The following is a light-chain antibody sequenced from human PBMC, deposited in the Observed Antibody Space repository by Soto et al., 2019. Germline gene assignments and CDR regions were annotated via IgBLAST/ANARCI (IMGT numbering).Light chain of an antibody. CDR1: GNDVGGYTF. CDR2: DVN. Sequence: QSALTQPASVSGSPGQSISISCTGTGNDVGGYTFVSWYQQHPDKVPKLVIFDVNRRPSGVSDRFSGSKSVNAASLTISGFQAEDEADYYCCSYTATTTYVFGTGTKVTVL. CDR3: CSYTATTTYV. V-gene: IGLV2-14*03. J-gene: IGLJ1*01.